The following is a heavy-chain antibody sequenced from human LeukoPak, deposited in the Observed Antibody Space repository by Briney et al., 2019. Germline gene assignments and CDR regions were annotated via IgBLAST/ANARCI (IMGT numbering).Heavy chain of an antibody. CDR2: INHSGST. CDR1: GFTFSSYA. J-gene: IGHJ4*02. CDR3: ARLDGRVTTKARMGALGY. Sequence: AGGSLRLSCAASGFTFSSYAMSWIRQPPGKGLEWIGEINHSGSTNYNPSLKSRVTISVDTSKNQFSLKLSSVTAADTAVYYCARLDGRVTTKARMGALGYWGQGTLVTVSS. V-gene: IGHV4-34*01. D-gene: IGHD2-21*02.